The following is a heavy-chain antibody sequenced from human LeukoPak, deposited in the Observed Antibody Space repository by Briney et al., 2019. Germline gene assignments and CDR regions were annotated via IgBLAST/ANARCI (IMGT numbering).Heavy chain of an antibody. V-gene: IGHV3-13*04. CDR1: GFTFSSYD. D-gene: IGHD2-2*01. J-gene: IGHJ4*02. CDR2: ICTAGDT. CDR3: ARGASVPAAFDY. Sequence: GGSLRLSCAASGFTFSSYDMHWVRQATGKGLEWVSAICTAGDTYYPGSVKGRFTISREKNKNSLYLQMNSLRAGDTAVYYCARGASVPAAFDYWGQGTLVTVSS.